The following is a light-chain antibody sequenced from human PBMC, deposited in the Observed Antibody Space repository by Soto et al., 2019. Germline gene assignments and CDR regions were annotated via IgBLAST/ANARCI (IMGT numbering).Light chain of an antibody. J-gene: IGKJ5*01. CDR2: AAS. CDR1: QSISSY. Sequence: DIQMTQSPSSLSASVGDRATIXCRARQSISSYLNWYQQKTGNAPKRLIYAASSLQSGVPSRFSGSVSWTDFTRTISSLQPEDFATYSCQQRYSTPFGRGTRLENK. V-gene: IGKV1-39*01. CDR3: QQRYSTP.